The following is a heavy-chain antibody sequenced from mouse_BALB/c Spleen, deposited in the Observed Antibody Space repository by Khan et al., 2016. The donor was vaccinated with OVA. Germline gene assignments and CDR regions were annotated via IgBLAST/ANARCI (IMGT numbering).Heavy chain of an antibody. V-gene: IGHV5-17*02. CDR2: ISSGSATI. J-gene: IGHJ1*01. Sequence: EVELVESGGGLVQPGGSRKLSCAASGFTFSSFGMHWVRQAPEKGLEWVAYISSGSATIYYADTVKGRFTISRANPKNTLFLQMTSLRSEDTAIYYCARSLITTWYFDVWGAGTTVTVSS. CDR1: GFTFSSFG. D-gene: IGHD2-4*01. CDR3: ARSLITTWYFDV.